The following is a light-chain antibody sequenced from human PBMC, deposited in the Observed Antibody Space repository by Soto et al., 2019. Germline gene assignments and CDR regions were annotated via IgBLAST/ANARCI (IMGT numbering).Light chain of an antibody. CDR2: VAS. CDR1: QSISSY. V-gene: IGKV1-39*01. Sequence: DIQMTQSPSSLSASVGDRVTITCRASQSISSYLNSYQQKPGKAPKLLIHVASSLQSGVPSRFSGSGSGTDFTLTISSLQPEDIATYYCQQSYIMPCTFGQATKVEIK. J-gene: IGKJ1*01. CDR3: QQSYIMPCT.